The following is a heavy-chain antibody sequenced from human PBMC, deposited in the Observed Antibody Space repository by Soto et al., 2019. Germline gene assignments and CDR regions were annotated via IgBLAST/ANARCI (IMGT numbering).Heavy chain of an antibody. V-gene: IGHV1-46*03. J-gene: IGHJ4*02. D-gene: IGHD3-10*01. CDR3: SRVDPGETSPFDH. CDR1: GYTFTDYY. CDR2: INPFDGSR. Sequence: GASVKVSCTASGYTFTDYYIHWVRQAPGQGLEWMGWINPFDGSRMFAQSFQGRVTMTRDTSTSTVYMEVSSLRSEDTAVYYCSRVDPGETSPFDHWGQGTLVTVSS.